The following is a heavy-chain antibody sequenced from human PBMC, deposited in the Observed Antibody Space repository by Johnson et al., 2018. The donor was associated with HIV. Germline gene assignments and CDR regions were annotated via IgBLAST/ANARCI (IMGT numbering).Heavy chain of an antibody. Sequence: QLVESGGGLVKPGGSLRLSCAASGFTFSNAWMSWVRQAPGKGLEWVGRIKSKTDGGTTDYAAPVKGRFTISRDDSKNTLYLQMNSLKTEDTAVYYCTTGHYSLFDPFDIWGQGSMVTVSS. V-gene: IGHV3-15*01. CDR3: TTGHYSLFDPFDI. D-gene: IGHD2/OR15-2a*01. CDR2: IKSKTDGGTT. J-gene: IGHJ3*02. CDR1: GFTFSNAW.